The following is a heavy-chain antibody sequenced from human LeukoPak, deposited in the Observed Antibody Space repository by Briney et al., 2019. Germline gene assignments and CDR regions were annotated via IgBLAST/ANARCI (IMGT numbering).Heavy chain of an antibody. D-gene: IGHD3-16*02. CDR1: GFTFSSFW. CDR2: IDATGRTT. J-gene: IGHJ4*02. V-gene: IGHV3-74*01. CDR3: VRPHESTFGRTIVAFDH. Sequence: PSGGSLRLSCAASGFTFSSFWMHWVRHSPGEGLVWVSGIDATGRTTRYADSVKGRFTTSRDNARNTLYLQMNGLRAEDTARYYCVRPHESTFGRTIVAFDHWGQGALVTVSS.